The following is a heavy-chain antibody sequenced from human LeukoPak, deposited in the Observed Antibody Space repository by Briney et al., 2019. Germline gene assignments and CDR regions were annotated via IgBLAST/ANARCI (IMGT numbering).Heavy chain of an antibody. V-gene: IGHV3-7*03. CDR2: IKQDGSEK. J-gene: IGHJ3*02. CDR1: GFTFSSYW. CDR3: TKSNSHDAFDI. D-gene: IGHD4-23*01. Sequence: GGSLRLSCAASGFTFSSYWMSWVRQAPGKGLEWVANIKQDGSEKYYVDSVKGRFTISRDNAKNSLYLQMNSLKTEDTALYYCTKSNSHDAFDIWGQGTMVTVSS.